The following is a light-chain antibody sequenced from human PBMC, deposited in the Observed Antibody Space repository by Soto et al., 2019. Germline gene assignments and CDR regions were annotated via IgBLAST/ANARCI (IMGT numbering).Light chain of an antibody. V-gene: IGLV2-14*01. Sequence: QSALTQPASVSGSPGQSITISCTGTSSDVGGYNYVSWYQQHPGKAPKLMIYDVSNRPSGVSNRFSVSKSGNTASLTISGLQAEDEDEYYCSSYTSRSTLVFGTGTKVTVL. J-gene: IGLJ1*01. CDR2: DVS. CDR1: SSDVGGYNY. CDR3: SSYTSRSTLV.